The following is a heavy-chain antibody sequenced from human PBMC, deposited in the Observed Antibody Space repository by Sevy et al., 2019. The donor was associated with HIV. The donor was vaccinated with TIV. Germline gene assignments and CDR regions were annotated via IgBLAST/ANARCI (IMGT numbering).Heavy chain of an antibody. V-gene: IGHV4-61*02. Sequence: SETLSLTCTVSGGSISSDTYYWNWIRQPAGTGLEWIGRIFPSGSRDYNPSLRSRVTMSVDTSKYQFSLKLTSVTAADTALYYCARGRGKGSDYFDFWGQGTLVTVSS. J-gene: IGHJ4*02. CDR1: GGSISSDTYY. CDR3: ARGRGKGSDYFDF. CDR2: IFPSGSR.